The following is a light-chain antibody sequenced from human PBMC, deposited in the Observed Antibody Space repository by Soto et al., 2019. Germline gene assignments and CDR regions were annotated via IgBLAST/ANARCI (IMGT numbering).Light chain of an antibody. CDR1: QNIGNY. J-gene: IGKJ2*01. CDR3: QQSDSIPFT. Sequence: DIQMTQSPSSLSASVGDRVALTCRASQNIGNYLSWYAQKPGKAPKLLIYGASSLQSGDPSRFSGSGSGTHFTLTISSLQPEDFATYYCQQSDSIPFTFGQGTKLEMK. CDR2: GAS. V-gene: IGKV1-39*01.